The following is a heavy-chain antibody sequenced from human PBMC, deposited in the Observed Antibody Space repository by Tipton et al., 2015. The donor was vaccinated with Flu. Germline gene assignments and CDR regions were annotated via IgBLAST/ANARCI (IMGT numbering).Heavy chain of an antibody. CDR1: GGSISTSNYY. V-gene: IGHV4-39*07. D-gene: IGHD3-10*01. Sequence: TLSLTCTVSGGSISTSNYYWDLIRQPPGKVLEWIGNIYYSGTTSYNPSLQSRVTISIYTSNNQFSLKLSSVTAADTAVYYCARKLGGGAFDTWGQGTMVTVSS. CDR3: ARKLGGGAFDT. J-gene: IGHJ3*02. CDR2: IYYSGTT.